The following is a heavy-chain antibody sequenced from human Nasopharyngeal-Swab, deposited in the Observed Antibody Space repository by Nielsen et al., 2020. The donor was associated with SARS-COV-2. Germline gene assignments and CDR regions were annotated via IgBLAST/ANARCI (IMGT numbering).Heavy chain of an antibody. V-gene: IGHV1-18*01. D-gene: IGHD2-15*01. J-gene: IGHJ4*02. Sequence: ASVKVSCKASGYRFSDYGIIWVRQAPGQGLDWMGWINPYIGNTNYAQKLQGRVTMTTDTSTSTAYMELRSLRSDDTAVYYCARAVGTYCYDGSCYHFEYWGQGTLVTVSS. CDR2: INPYIGNT. CDR3: ARAVGTYCYDGSCYHFEY. CDR1: GYRFSDYG.